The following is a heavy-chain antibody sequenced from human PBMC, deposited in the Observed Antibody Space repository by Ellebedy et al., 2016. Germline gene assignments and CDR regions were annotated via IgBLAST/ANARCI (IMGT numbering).Heavy chain of an antibody. V-gene: IGHV4-4*07. D-gene: IGHD4-17*01. CDR1: GGSMNRYY. CDR2: VLSNGNT. J-gene: IGHJ4*02. Sequence: GSLRLSXTVSGGSMNRYYWSFIRQPAGKGLEWIGRVLSNGNTDYNPSLKSRVTMSIDTSKNQFSLNLNSMTAADTAVYYCARGPGGTGDPPLDSWGQGTLVTVSS. CDR3: ARGPGGTGDPPLDS.